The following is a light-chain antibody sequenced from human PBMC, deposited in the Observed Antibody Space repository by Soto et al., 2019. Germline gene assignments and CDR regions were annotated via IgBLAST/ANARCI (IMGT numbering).Light chain of an antibody. Sequence: VLTQSPATLSLSPGERATLSYRASQSVSSYLAWYQQKPGQAPRLLIYDTSSRATGIPDRFSGTGSGTEFTLTISSLQSEEFSVYYCQQYNNWPPITFGQGTRLEIK. J-gene: IGKJ5*01. CDR1: QSVSSY. CDR2: DTS. CDR3: QQYNNWPPIT. V-gene: IGKV3D-15*01.